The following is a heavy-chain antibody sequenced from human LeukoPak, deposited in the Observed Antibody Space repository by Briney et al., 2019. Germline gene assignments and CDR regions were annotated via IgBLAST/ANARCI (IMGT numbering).Heavy chain of an antibody. D-gene: IGHD3-16*02. V-gene: IGHV4-59*08. CDR1: GGSISSYY. CDR3: ARQGDYRYPFDS. Sequence: KPSETLSLTCTVSGGSISSYYWSWIRQPPGKGLEWIGYVYYSGSTNYNPSLKGRVTISVDTSKSQFSLKLTSVTAADTAVYYCARQGDYRYPFDSWGQGTLVTVSS. CDR2: VYYSGST. J-gene: IGHJ4*02.